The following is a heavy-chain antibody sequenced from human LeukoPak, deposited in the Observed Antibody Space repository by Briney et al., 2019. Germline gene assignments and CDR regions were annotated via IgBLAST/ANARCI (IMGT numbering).Heavy chain of an antibody. CDR1: GFSFSSYW. Sequence: PGGSLRLSCAASGFSFSSYWMCLVRQAPGKGLEWVANIKQDGSEKYYVDSVRGRFTISRDNAKNSLYLQMNSLRAEDTAVYYCAREFAGYFDYWGQGTLVTVSS. V-gene: IGHV3-7*01. CDR3: AREFAGYFDY. CDR2: IKQDGSEK. J-gene: IGHJ4*02.